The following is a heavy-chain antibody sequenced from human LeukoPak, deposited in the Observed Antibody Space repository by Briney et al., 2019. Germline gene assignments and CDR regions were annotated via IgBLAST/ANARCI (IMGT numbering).Heavy chain of an antibody. CDR3: ARGDILPGGLDP. Sequence: PGGSLRLSCAASGFTSSMYRMHWVRQAPGKGLVWVSRINSDGRTTSYGDSVKGRFTVSRDNAKNTLYLQMNSLRAEDTALYYCARGDILPGGLDPWGQGTLVTVSS. CDR1: GFTSSMYR. V-gene: IGHV3-74*01. D-gene: IGHD1-26*01. CDR2: INSDGRTT. J-gene: IGHJ5*02.